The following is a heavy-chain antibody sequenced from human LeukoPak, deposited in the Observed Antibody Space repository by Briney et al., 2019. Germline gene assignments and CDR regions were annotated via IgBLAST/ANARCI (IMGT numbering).Heavy chain of an antibody. CDR1: GGSFSGYY. D-gene: IGHD3-10*01. CDR2: INHSGST. J-gene: IGHJ6*03. V-gene: IGHV4-34*01. CDR3: ARSPKYYYGSGSSLDYMDV. Sequence: SETLSLTCAVYGGSFSGYYWSWIRQPPGKGLEWIGEINHSGSTNYNPSLKSRVTISVDTSKNQFSLKLSSVTAADTAVYYCARSPKYYYGSGSSLDYMDVWGKGTTVTISS.